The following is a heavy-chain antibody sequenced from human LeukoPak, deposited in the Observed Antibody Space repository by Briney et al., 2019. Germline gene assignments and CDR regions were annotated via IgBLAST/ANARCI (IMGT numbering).Heavy chain of an antibody. D-gene: IGHD2-2*01. V-gene: IGHV1-69*04. J-gene: IGHJ6*02. CDR3: AKYCSSTSCEGGMDV. CDR2: IIPILGIA. CDR1: GGTFSSYA. Sequence: SVKVSCKASGGTFSSYAISWVRQAPGQGLEWMGRIIPILGIANYAQKFQGRVTITADKSTSTAYMELSSLRSEDTAVYYCAKYCSSTSCEGGMDVWGQGTTVIVSS.